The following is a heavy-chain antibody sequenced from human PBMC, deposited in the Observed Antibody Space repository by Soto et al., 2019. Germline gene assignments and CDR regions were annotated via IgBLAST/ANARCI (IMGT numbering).Heavy chain of an antibody. V-gene: IGHV3-30*16. CDR3: ARDMEAVYAILGY. CDR2: ISYDGSNK. Sequence: QVQLVQSGAEVKKPGSSVKVSCKASGGTFSSYAISWVRQAPGQGLEWVAVISYDGSNKYYADSVKGRFTISRDNSKNTLYLQMNSLRAEDTAVYYCARDMEAVYAILGYWGQGTLVAVSS. J-gene: IGHJ4*02. CDR1: GGTFSSYA. D-gene: IGHD2-8*01.